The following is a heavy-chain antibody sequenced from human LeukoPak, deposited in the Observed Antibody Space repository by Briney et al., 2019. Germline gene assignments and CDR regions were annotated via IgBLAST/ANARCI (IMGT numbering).Heavy chain of an antibody. J-gene: IGHJ4*02. CDR3: AKDIGVGAIVGFFDY. Sequence: GGSLRLSCAASGFTFSSYAMSWVRQAPGKGLEWVSGISWNSGSIGYADSVKGRFTISRDNAKNSLYLQMNSLRAEDTALYYCAKDIGVGAIVGFFDYWGQGTLVTVSS. CDR2: ISWNSGSI. D-gene: IGHD1-26*01. V-gene: IGHV3-9*01. CDR1: GFTFSSYA.